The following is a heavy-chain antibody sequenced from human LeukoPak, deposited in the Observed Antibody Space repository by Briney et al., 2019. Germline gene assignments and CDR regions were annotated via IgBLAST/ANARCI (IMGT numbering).Heavy chain of an antibody. CDR2: ISSSGDTT. D-gene: IGHD2/OR15-2a*01. Sequence: GGSLRLSCAASGFTFSNCGMSWVRQAPGKGLEWVSTISSSGDTTYYADSVKGRFTISRDNAKNTLYLQMHSLGAKDTAVYYWAKGGRLSSFDIWGQGTVVTVSS. CDR1: GFTFSNCG. V-gene: IGHV3-23*01. J-gene: IGHJ3*02. CDR3: AKGGRLSSFDI.